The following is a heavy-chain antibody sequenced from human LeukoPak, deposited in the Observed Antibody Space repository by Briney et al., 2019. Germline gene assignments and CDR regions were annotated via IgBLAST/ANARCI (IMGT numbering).Heavy chain of an antibody. CDR1: GFTFSVSW. CDR3: ATYTHWVAGDV. V-gene: IGHV3-7*01. CDR2: MNQDGSAK. Sequence: GGSLRLSCAASGFTFSVSWMSWVRQAPGKGLEWVANMNQDGSAKGYVDSVKGRFTISRDNARNSLYLQMSSLRPEDTAVYYCATYTHWVAGDVWGRGTTVTVSS. J-gene: IGHJ6*02. D-gene: IGHD3-16*01.